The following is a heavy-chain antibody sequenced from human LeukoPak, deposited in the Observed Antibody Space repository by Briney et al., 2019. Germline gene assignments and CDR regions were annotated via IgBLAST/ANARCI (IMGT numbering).Heavy chain of an antibody. J-gene: IGHJ4*02. CDR3: ARLWVTMVRGAINAFDY. D-gene: IGHD3-10*01. CDR2: INHSGST. V-gene: IGHV4-34*01. Sequence: SETLSLTCAVYGGSFSGYYWSWIRQPPGKGLEWIGEINHSGSTNYNPSLKSRVTISVDTSKNQFSLELSSVTAADTAVYYCARLWVTMVRGAINAFDYWGQGTLVTVSS. CDR1: GGSFSGYY.